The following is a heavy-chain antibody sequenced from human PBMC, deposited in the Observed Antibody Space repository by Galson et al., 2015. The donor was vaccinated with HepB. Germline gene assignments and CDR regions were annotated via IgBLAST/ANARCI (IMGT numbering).Heavy chain of an antibody. CDR3: ARGLGIAAASYYYYGMDV. Sequence: SLRLSCAASGFTFSSYAMHWVRQAPGKGLEWVAVISYDGSNKYYADSVKGRFTISRDNAKNTLYLQMNSLRAEDTAVYYCARGLGIAAASYYYYGMDVWGQGPRSPSP. CDR1: GFTFSSYA. J-gene: IGHJ6*02. D-gene: IGHD6-13*01. V-gene: IGHV3-30-3*01. CDR2: ISYDGSNK.